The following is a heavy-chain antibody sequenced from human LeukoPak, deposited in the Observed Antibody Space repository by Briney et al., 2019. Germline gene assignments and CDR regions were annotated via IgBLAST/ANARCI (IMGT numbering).Heavy chain of an antibody. CDR2: IHSDGRVT. J-gene: IGHJ4*02. Sequence: AGGSLRLSCAGSGFSFNNYWMHWVRQAPGKGLVWVSRIHSDGRVTTYADSVKGRFTISKDSARNTLYLQMNTLRVEDTAVYYCARAQDTYNSLYFDYWGQGALDTVPS. V-gene: IGHV3-74*01. D-gene: IGHD5-24*01. CDR1: GFSFNNYW. CDR3: ARAQDTYNSLYFDY.